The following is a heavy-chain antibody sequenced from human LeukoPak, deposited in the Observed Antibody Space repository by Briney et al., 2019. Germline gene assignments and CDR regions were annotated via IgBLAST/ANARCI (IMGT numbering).Heavy chain of an antibody. CDR2: ISAYNGNT. CDR1: GYTFTSYG. J-gene: IGHJ4*02. V-gene: IGHV1-18*01. D-gene: IGHD1-26*01. CDR3: ARDRVGATSGPSPY. Sequence: ASVKVSCKASGYTFTSYGISWVRQAPGQGLEWMGWISAYNGNTNYAQKLQGRVTMTTDTSTSTAYMELRSLRSDDTAVYYCARDRVGATSGPSPYWGQGTLVTVSS.